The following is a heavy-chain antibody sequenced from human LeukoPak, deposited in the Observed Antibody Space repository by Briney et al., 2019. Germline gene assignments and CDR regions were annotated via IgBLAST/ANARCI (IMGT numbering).Heavy chain of an antibody. CDR2: INAGNGNT. CDR1: GYTFTSYA. D-gene: IGHD2/OR15-2a*01. CDR3: ARGISIRAPDY. J-gene: IGHJ4*02. Sequence: ASVTVSCKASGYTFTSYAMHWVRQAPGQRLEWMGWINAGNGNTKYSQKFQGRVTITRDTSASTAYMELSSLRSEDTAVYYCARGISIRAPDYWGQGTLATVSS. V-gene: IGHV1-3*01.